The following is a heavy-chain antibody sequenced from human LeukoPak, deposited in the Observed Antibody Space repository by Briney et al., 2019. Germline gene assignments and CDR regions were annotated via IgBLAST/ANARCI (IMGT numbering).Heavy chain of an antibody. D-gene: IGHD2-8*01. Sequence: PGGSLRLSCVASGFTFSSYWMSWVRQTPGEGLEWVANIRQDGNEKYYVDSVKGRFTVSRGNAENSLYLQMNSLRADDTAVYYCARLGVRQILDFWGQGTLVTVSS. J-gene: IGHJ4*02. CDR1: GFTFSSYW. V-gene: IGHV3-7*01. CDR2: IRQDGNEK. CDR3: ARLGVRQILDF.